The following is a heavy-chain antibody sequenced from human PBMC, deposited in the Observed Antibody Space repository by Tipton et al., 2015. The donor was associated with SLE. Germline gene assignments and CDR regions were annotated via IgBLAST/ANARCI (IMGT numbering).Heavy chain of an antibody. CDR1: GGSISSGYYY. CDR3: AREPRNRAPYGMDV. Sequence: TLSLTCTVSGGSISSGYYYWTWVRQPAGKGLEWIGHIFTSGSTNYNPSLKSRVTISVDTSKNQFSLKLSSVTAADTAVYYCAREPRNRAPYGMDVWGRGTTVTVSS. CDR2: IFTSGST. J-gene: IGHJ6*02. V-gene: IGHV4-61*09. D-gene: IGHD3-10*01.